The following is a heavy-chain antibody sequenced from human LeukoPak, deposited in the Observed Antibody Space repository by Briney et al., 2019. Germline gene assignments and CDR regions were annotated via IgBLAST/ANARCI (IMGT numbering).Heavy chain of an antibody. CDR2: IKSKTDGGTT. D-gene: IGHD1-26*01. CDR3: TTQWELLEPFDY. Sequence: GGSLRLSCAASGFTFSNAWMSWVRQAPGKGLDWVGRIKSKTDGGTTDYAAPVKGRFTISRDDSKNTLYLQMNSLKTEDTAVYYCTTQWELLEPFDYWGQGTLVTVSS. CDR1: GFTFSNAW. J-gene: IGHJ4*02. V-gene: IGHV3-15*01.